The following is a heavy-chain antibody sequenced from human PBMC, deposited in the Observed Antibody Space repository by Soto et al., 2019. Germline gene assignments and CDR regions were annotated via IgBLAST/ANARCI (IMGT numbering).Heavy chain of an antibody. D-gene: IGHD1-26*01. J-gene: IGHJ4*02. CDR1: GFTFSSYA. Sequence: GGSLRLSCAASGFTFSSYAMHWVRQAPGKGLEWVAVISYDGSNKYYADSVKGRFTISRDNSKNTLYLQMNSLRAEDTAVYYCARDSLPLPQRMVGRTDYWGQGTLVTVSS. V-gene: IGHV3-30-3*01. CDR3: ARDSLPLPQRMVGRTDY. CDR2: ISYDGSNK.